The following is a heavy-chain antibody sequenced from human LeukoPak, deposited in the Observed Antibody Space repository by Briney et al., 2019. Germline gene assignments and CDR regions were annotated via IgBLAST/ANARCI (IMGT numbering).Heavy chain of an antibody. Sequence: GGSLRLSCAAFGFTFSSYSMNWVRQAPGKGLEWVSSISSSSSYIYYADSVKGRFTISRDNAKNSLYLQMNSLRAEDTAVYYCARVYCSGGSCPDYWGQGTLVTVSS. CDR3: ARVYCSGGSCPDY. CDR1: GFTFSSYS. J-gene: IGHJ4*02. D-gene: IGHD2-15*01. CDR2: ISSSSSYI. V-gene: IGHV3-21*01.